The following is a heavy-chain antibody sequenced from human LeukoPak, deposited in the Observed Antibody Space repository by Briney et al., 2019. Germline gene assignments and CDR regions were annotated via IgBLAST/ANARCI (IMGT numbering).Heavy chain of an antibody. V-gene: IGHV3-64*01. J-gene: IGHJ4*02. D-gene: IGHD2-2*01. CDR1: GFTFSSYA. CDR2: ISSNGGST. Sequence: GGALRLSCAASGFTFSSYAMHWVRQAPGKGVEYVSAISSNGGSTYYANSVKGRFTISRDNSKNTLYLQMGSLRAEDMAVYYCARVRREYCSSTSCLGEFDYWGQGTLVTVSS. CDR3: ARVRREYCSSTSCLGEFDY.